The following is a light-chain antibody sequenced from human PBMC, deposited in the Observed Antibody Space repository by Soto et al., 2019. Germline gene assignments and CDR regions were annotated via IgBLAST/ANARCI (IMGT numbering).Light chain of an antibody. J-gene: IGKJ3*01. CDR1: QSIGNY. CDR2: ATS. Sequence: EVVLTQSPATPSLSPGEGATLSCRASQSIGNYLAWYQQKPGQAPRLLIYATSNRATGIPARFSGSESGTDFTLTISSLEPEDFAVYYCQQRSSWPFTFGPGTKVDIK. CDR3: QQRSSWPFT. V-gene: IGKV3-11*01.